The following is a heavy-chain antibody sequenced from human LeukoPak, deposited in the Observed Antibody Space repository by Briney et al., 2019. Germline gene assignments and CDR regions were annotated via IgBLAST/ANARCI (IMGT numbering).Heavy chain of an antibody. V-gene: IGHV4-61*01. J-gene: IGHJ6*02. CDR2: IYHSGST. Sequence: PSETLSLTCTVSGGSVSSGNYYWSWIRQPPGKGLEWIGFIYHSGSTNYNPSLKSRVAISSDTSKNQFSLKLSPVTAADTAVYYCARVVRDTYGMDVWGQGTTVTVSS. CDR1: GGSVSSGNYY. D-gene: IGHD2-2*01. CDR3: ARVVRDTYGMDV.